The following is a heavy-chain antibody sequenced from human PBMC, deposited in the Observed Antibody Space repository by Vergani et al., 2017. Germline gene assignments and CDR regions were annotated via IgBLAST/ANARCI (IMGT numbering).Heavy chain of an antibody. J-gene: IGHJ5*02. Sequence: QVQLQESGPGLVKPSQTLSLTCTVSGGSISSGSYYWSWIRQPAGKGLEWIGRIYTSGSTNYNPSLKSRVTISVDTSKNQFSLKLSSVTAADTAVYYCARVTGGSGSDNWFDPWGQGTLVTVSS. CDR3: ARVTGGSGSDNWFDP. V-gene: IGHV4-61*02. CDR1: GGSISSGSYY. D-gene: IGHD3-10*01. CDR2: IYTSGST.